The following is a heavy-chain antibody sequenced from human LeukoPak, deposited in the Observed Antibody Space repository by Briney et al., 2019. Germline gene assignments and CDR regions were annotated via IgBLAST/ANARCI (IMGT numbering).Heavy chain of an antibody. CDR1: GGSISSSSYY. V-gene: IGHV4-39*01. Sequence: SETLSLTCTVSGGSISSSSYYWGWIRQPPGKGLEWIGSIYYSGSTYYNPSLKSRVTISVDTSKNQFSLKLSSVTAADTAVCYCARLSITMVRGVIITDDYWGQGTLVTVSS. CDR3: ARLSITMVRGVIITDDY. D-gene: IGHD3-10*01. CDR2: IYYSGST. J-gene: IGHJ4*02.